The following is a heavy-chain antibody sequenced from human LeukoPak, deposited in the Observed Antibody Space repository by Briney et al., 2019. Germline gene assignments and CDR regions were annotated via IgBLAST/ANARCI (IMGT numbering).Heavy chain of an antibody. D-gene: IGHD1-26*01. CDR1: GGSISSYY. Sequence: SETLSLTCTVSGGSISSYYWSWVRQPPGKELEWIGYIYYSGSTNYNPSLKSRVTISVDTSKNQFSLQLSSVTAADTAVDYCAREVGDWGQGTLVTVSS. CDR3: AREVGD. V-gene: IGHV4-59*01. J-gene: IGHJ4*02. CDR2: IYYSGST.